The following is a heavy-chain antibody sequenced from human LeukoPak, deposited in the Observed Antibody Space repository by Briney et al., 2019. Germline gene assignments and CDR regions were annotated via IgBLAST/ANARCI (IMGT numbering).Heavy chain of an antibody. CDR1: GFTLSTYA. CDR3: AKGEQLVPYYYYYMDV. CDR2: ISGSGGST. V-gene: IGHV3-23*01. D-gene: IGHD6-6*01. Sequence: PGGSLRLSCAASGFTLSTYAMSSVRHPPRKGLEWVSSISGSGGSTYYADSVKGRFTISRDNSKNTLYLQMNSLRAEDTAVYYCAKGEQLVPYYYYYMDVWGKGTTVTVSS. J-gene: IGHJ6*03.